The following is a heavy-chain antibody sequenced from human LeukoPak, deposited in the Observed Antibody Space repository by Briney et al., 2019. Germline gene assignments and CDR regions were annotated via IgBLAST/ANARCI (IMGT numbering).Heavy chain of an antibody. CDR1: GYTFTSYD. D-gene: IGHD3-3*02. J-gene: IGHJ3*02. CDR3: ARPSIRARAFDI. CDR2: MNPNSGNT. Sequence: ASVKVSCKGSGYTFTSYDINWVGQATGQGGEGMGWMNPNSGNTGYAQKFQGRVTMTRNTSISTAYMELSSLRSEDTAVYYCARPSIRARAFDIWGQGTMVTVSS. V-gene: IGHV1-8*01.